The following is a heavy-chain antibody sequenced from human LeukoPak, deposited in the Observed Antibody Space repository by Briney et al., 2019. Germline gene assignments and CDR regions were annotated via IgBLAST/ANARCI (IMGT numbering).Heavy chain of an antibody. CDR1: GYTFTSYG. CDR3: AREVEQITMINFDY. V-gene: IGHV1-18*01. D-gene: IGHD3-22*01. Sequence: ASVKVSCKASGYTFTSYGISWVRQAPGQGLEWMGWISAYNGNTNYAQKLQGRVIMTTDTSTSTAYMELRSLRSDDTAVYYCAREVEQITMINFDYLGQGTLVTVFS. CDR2: ISAYNGNT. J-gene: IGHJ4*02.